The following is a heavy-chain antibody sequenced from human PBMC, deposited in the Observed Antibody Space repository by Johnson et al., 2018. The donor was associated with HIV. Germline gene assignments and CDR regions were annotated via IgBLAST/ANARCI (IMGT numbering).Heavy chain of an antibody. J-gene: IGHJ3*02. CDR1: GFTVSSNY. V-gene: IGHV3-66*02. D-gene: IGHD3-22*01. CDR3: ARDPDYYDSSGSEAFDI. Sequence: EVQVVESGGGVVQPGRSLRLSCAASGFTVSSNYMSWVRQAPGKGLEWVSVIYSGGSTYYADSVKGRFTISRDNSKNTLYLQMNSLRAEDTAVYYCARDPDYYDSSGSEAFDIWGQGTMVTVSS. CDR2: IYSGGST.